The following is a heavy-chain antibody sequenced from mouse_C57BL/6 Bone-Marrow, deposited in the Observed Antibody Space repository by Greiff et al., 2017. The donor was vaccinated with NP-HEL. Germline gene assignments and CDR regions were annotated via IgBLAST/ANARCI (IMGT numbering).Heavy chain of an antibody. CDR3: TRIYNND. V-gene: IGHV1-15*01. J-gene: IGHJ2*01. CDR1: GYTFTDYE. D-gene: IGHD1-1*01. CDR2: IDPETGGT. Sequence: QVQLQQSGAELVRPGASVTLSCKASGYTFTDYEMHWVKQTPVHGLEWIGAIDPETGGTAYNQKFKGKAILTADKSSSTAYMELRSLTSEDSAVFYCTRIYNNDWGQGTTLTVSP.